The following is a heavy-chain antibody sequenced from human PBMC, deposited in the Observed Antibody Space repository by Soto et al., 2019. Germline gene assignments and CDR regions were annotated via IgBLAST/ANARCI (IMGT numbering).Heavy chain of an antibody. CDR2: ISAYNGNT. V-gene: IGHV1-18*01. Sequence: ASVKVSCKASGYTFTSYGISWVRQAPGQGLEWMGWISAYNGNTNYAQKLQGRVTMTTDTSTSTAYMELRSLRSDDTAVYYCARTPLIVVVLAANLPFPVANNGLDPWGQGPLVTVSS. CDR3: ARTPLIVVVLAANLPFPVANNGLDP. J-gene: IGHJ5*02. D-gene: IGHD2-2*01. CDR1: GYTFTSYG.